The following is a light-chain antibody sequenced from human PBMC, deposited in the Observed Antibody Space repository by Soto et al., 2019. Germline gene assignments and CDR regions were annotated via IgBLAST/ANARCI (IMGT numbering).Light chain of an antibody. J-gene: IGLJ1*01. Sequence: QSVLTQPASVSGSPGQSITISCTGTSSDVGSYNYVSWFQQHPCKAPKLMIYEVNNRSSGVSDRFFGSKSGNTASLTISGLQADDEADYYCSSYTSISTSYVFGTGTKVTVL. CDR3: SSYTSISTSYV. V-gene: IGLV2-14*01. CDR2: EVN. CDR1: SSDVGSYNY.